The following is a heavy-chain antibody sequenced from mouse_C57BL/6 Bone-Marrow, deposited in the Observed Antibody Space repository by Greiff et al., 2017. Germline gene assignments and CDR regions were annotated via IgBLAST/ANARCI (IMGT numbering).Heavy chain of an antibody. V-gene: IGHV1-74*01. CDR2: IHPSDSDT. CDR1: GYTFTSYW. CDR3: AFSRYYDYDGGFAY. D-gene: IGHD2-4*01. J-gene: IGHJ3*01. Sequence: QVQLQQSGAELVKPGASVKVSCKASGYTFTSYWMHWVKQRPGQGLEWIGRIHPSDSDTNYNQKFKGKATLTVDKSSSTAYMQLSSLTSEDSAVYYCAFSRYYDYDGGFAYWGQGTLVTVSA.